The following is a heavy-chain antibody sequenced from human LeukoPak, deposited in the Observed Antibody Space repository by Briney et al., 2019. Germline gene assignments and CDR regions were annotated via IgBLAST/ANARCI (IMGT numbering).Heavy chain of an antibody. CDR1: GFTVSSNY. CDR3: ARVPSCSDPIFDY. J-gene: IGHJ4*02. Sequence: GGSLRLSCAASGFTVSSNYMSWVRQAPGKGLEWVSVIYSGGSTYYADPVKGRFTISRDNSKNTLYLQVNSLRAEDTAVYYCARVPSCSDPIFDYWGQGTLVTVSS. D-gene: IGHD6-13*01. CDR2: IYSGGST. V-gene: IGHV3-53*01.